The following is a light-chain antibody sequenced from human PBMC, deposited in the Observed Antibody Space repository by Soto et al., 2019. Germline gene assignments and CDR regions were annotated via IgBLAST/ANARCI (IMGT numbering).Light chain of an antibody. CDR2: DVS. CDR3: SSYTSSSPVV. CDR1: SSDVGGYDS. J-gene: IGLJ2*01. Sequence: QSALTQPASVSGSPGQSLTISCTGTSSDVGGYDSVSWYQHHPGKAPRLMIYDVSNRPSGISNRFSASKSGTTASLTISGLQAEDEANYYCSSYTSSSPVVFGGGTKLTVL. V-gene: IGLV2-14*03.